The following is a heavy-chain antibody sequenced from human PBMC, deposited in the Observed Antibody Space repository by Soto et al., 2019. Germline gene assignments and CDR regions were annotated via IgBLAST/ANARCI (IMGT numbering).Heavy chain of an antibody. Sequence: KPSETLSLTCTVSGASVGSRSHSWAWFRQPPGKGLEWIGNIDSSEITEFSPSLRSRLSMSVDASANQFSLNLKSVTAQDTAVYFCARVETALALRRSYFEFWGRGVLVTVSS. V-gene: IGHV4-39*01. CDR2: IDSSEIT. CDR3: ARVETALALRRSYFEF. D-gene: IGHD5-18*01. J-gene: IGHJ4*02. CDR1: GASVGSRSHS.